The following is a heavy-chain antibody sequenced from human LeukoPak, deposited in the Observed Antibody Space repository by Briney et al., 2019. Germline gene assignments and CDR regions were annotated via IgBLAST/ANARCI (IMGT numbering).Heavy chain of an antibody. CDR3: ARVTRYFDWLLSETRPFDY. CDR1: GFTFSDYW. D-gene: IGHD3-9*01. Sequence: GGSLRLSCAASGFTFSDYWMSWVRQAPGKGLEWVSYISSSGSTIYYADSVKGRFTISRDNAKNSLYLQMNSLRAEDTAVYYCARVTRYFDWLLSETRPFDYWGQGTLVTVSS. CDR2: ISSSGSTI. V-gene: IGHV3-11*04. J-gene: IGHJ4*02.